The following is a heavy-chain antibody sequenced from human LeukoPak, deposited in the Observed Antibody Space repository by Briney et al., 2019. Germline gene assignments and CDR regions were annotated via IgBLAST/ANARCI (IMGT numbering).Heavy chain of an antibody. D-gene: IGHD3-3*01. CDR3: AHSRYDSWSGYYKGFDY. Sequence: SGPTLVKPTQTLTLTCTFSGFLVNTGGVGVGWIRQPPGKALEWLALIYRDDGQRYSPSLRSRLTITKDTSKNQVVLTMTNMDSVETATYLCAHSRYDSWSGYYKGFDYWGQGTLVTVSS. CDR2: IYRDDGQ. J-gene: IGHJ4*02. V-gene: IGHV2-5*02. CDR1: GFLVNTGGVG.